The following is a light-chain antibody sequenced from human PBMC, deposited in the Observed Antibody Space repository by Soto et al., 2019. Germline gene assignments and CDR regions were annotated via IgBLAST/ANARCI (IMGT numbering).Light chain of an antibody. CDR1: QSVSSN. V-gene: IGKV3-15*01. CDR3: QQYNVWPLT. CDR2: VAS. J-gene: IGKJ4*01. Sequence: EIVMTPSPATLSVSPGERATLSCRASQSVSSNLAWYQQKPGQTPKLLIYVASTRATGIPARFSDSGSGTEFTLTISSLQSEDFAVYYCQQYNVWPLTFGGGTKVEFK.